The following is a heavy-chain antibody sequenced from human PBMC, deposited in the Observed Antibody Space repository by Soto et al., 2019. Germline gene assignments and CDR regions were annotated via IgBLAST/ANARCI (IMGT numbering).Heavy chain of an antibody. J-gene: IGHJ4*02. V-gene: IGHV3-23*01. CDR1: GFTFSSYA. CDR2: ISGSGGST. CDR3: ARAQDPKYSGTIDY. Sequence: GGSLRLSCAASGFTFSSYAMSWVRQAPGKGLEWVSAISGSGGSTYYADSVKGRFTISRDNSKNTLYLQMNSLRAADTAVYYCARAQDPKYSGTIDYWGQGTLVTVSS. D-gene: IGHD6-6*01.